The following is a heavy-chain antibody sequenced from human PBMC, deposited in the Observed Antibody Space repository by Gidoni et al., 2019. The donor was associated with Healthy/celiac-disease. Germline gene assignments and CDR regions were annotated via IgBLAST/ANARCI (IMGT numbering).Heavy chain of an antibody. CDR1: GFSLSTSGVG. J-gene: IGHJ5*02. CDR3: AHLRETYYYGSGSYLSWFDP. D-gene: IGHD3-10*01. CDR2: IYWDDDK. V-gene: IGHV2-5*02. Sequence: QITLKESGPTLVKPTQTLTLTCTFSGFSLSTSGVGVGWIRQPPGKALEWLALIYWDDDKRYSPSLKSRLTITKDTSKNQVVLTMTNMDPVDTATYYCAHLRETYYYGSGSYLSWFDPWGQGTLVTVSS.